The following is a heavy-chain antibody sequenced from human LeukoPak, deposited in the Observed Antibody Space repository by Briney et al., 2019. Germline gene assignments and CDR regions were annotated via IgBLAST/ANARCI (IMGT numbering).Heavy chain of an antibody. CDR3: AREDGGNCDY. CDR1: GFTFSSYN. D-gene: IGHD4-23*01. CDR2: ISSSSSTI. Sequence: PGGSLRLSCAASGFTFSSYNMNWVRQAPGKGLERVSYISSSSSTIYYADSVKGRFTISRDNAKNSLYLQMNSLRAEDTAVYYCAREDGGNCDYWGQGTLVTVSS. J-gene: IGHJ4*02. V-gene: IGHV3-48*01.